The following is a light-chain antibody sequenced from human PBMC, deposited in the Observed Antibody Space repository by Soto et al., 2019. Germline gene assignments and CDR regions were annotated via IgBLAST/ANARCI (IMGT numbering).Light chain of an antibody. CDR2: GAS. CDR1: QSVNSK. CDR3: HQRQSWPRT. Sequence: EIVMTHSPATLSVSPGERATLSCRASQSVNSKLAWYQQKPGRAPRLLIYGASTRATGIPARFSGSGSGTEFTLTISSLAPDDFAIYYCHQRQSWPRTFGQRTKAAIK. V-gene: IGKV3-15*01. J-gene: IGKJ1*01.